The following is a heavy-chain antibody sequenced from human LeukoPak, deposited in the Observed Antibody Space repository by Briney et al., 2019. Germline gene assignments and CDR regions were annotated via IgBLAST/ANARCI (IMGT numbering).Heavy chain of an antibody. CDR2: INQDGSEK. CDR1: GFIFNNYW. D-gene: IGHD6-13*01. CDR3: ARETGSWYGAAGY. V-gene: IGHV3-7*01. J-gene: IGHJ4*02. Sequence: GGSLRLSCAASGFIFNNYWMSWVRQAPGKGLEWVANINQDGSEKYYVDSVKGRFSISRDNAKNSLYLQMNSLRAEDTAVHYCARETGSWYGAAGYWGQGTLVTVSS.